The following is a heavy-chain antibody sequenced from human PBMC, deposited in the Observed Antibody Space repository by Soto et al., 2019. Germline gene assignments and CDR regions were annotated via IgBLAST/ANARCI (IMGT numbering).Heavy chain of an antibody. Sequence: GASVKVSCKASGYTFTNYGINWVRQAPGQGLEWMGWISAYGNTNYAQNLQGRVTMTTDTSTTTAYMELRSLRSDDTAVFYCTTAAREFSGRYSIYWGQGTLVTVSS. CDR1: GYTFTNYG. CDR3: TTAAREFSGRYSIY. D-gene: IGHD1-26*01. CDR2: ISAYGNT. J-gene: IGHJ1*01. V-gene: IGHV1-18*01.